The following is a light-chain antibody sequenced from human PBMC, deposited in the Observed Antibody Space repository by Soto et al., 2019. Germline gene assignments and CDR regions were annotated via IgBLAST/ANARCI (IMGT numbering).Light chain of an antibody. CDR2: DAS. V-gene: IGKV3-11*01. CDR3: QQRRYWPRT. J-gene: IGKJ1*01. Sequence: EIVLTQSPATLSLSPGERGSLSCRASQSVGSSLAWYQQKPGQAPRLLIYDASNRATGIPARFSGSGSGTDFTLTISSLEAEDFAVYYCQQRRYWPRTFGQGTKVEIK. CDR1: QSVGSS.